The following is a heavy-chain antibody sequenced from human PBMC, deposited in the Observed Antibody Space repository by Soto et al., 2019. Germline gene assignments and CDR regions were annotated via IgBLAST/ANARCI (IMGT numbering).Heavy chain of an antibody. Sequence: PGGSLRLSCAVSGFTLSTYAMSWIRQAPEKGLEWVSYISSSTSHTNYADSVKGRFTISRDNAKNSLFLQMNSLRAEDTAVYYCARGDRGAFDLWGQGTMVTVSS. CDR1: GFTLSTYA. V-gene: IGHV3-11*03. CDR3: ARGDRGAFDL. J-gene: IGHJ3*01. D-gene: IGHD2-21*02. CDR2: ISSSTSHT.